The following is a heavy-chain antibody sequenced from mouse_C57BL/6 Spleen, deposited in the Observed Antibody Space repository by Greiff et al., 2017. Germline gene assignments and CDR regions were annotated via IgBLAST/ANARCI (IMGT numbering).Heavy chain of an antibody. CDR1: GYAFSSSW. CDR3: AGGSSFPFAY. Sequence: VQLQQSGPELVKPGASVKISCKASGYAFSSSWMNWVTQRPGKGLEWIGRIYPGDGDTNYNGKFKGKATLTADKSSSTAYMQLSSLTSEDSAVYFCAGGSSFPFAYWGQGTLVTVSA. CDR2: IYPGDGDT. D-gene: IGHD1-1*01. J-gene: IGHJ3*01. V-gene: IGHV1-82*01.